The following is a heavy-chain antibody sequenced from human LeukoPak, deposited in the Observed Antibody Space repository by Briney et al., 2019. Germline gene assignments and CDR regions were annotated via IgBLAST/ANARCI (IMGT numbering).Heavy chain of an antibody. J-gene: IGHJ4*02. D-gene: IGHD3-16*01. CDR2: IYYSGST. CDR3: ARQWGAY. V-gene: IGHV4-39*01. CDR1: GGSLSSSSYY. Sequence: PSETLSLTCTVSGGSLSSSSYYWGWLRQPPGKGLEWIGSIYYSGSTYYNPSLKSRVTISVDTSKNQFSLKLSSVTAADTAVYYCARQWGAYWGQGTLVTVSS.